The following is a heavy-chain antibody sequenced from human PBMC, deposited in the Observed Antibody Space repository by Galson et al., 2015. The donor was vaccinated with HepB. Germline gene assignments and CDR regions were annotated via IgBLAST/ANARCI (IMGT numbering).Heavy chain of an antibody. V-gene: IGHV1-2*05. CDR1: GGTFSSYT. Sequence: SVKVSCKASGGTFSSYTISWVRQAPGQGLEWMGRINPNSGGTNYAQKFQGRVTMTRDTSISTAYMELSRLRSDDTVVYYCARGKPGYSSGWPDEFDYWGQGTLVTVSS. CDR2: INPNSGGT. J-gene: IGHJ4*02. D-gene: IGHD6-19*01. CDR3: ARGKPGYSSGWPDEFDY.